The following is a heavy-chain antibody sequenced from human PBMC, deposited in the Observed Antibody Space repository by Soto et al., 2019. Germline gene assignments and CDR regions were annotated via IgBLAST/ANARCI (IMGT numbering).Heavy chain of an antibody. Sequence: ASETLSLTCTVSGGSISRYYWSWIRQPPGKGLEWIGYIYNSGSTSYNPSLRSRVTISVDMSKNQFSLKLSSVTAADTAVYYCARGKDYVRGYSFGYLWFDPWGQGTLVTVSS. V-gene: IGHV4-59*08. CDR1: GGSISRYY. CDR2: IYNSGST. CDR3: ARGKDYVRGYSFGYLWFDP. D-gene: IGHD5-18*01. J-gene: IGHJ5*02.